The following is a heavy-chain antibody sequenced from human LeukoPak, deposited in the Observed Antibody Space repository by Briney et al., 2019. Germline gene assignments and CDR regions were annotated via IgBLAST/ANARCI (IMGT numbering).Heavy chain of an antibody. Sequence: PSQTLSLTCTVSGGSISSGGYYWSWIRQHPGKGLEWIGYIYYSGSTYYNPSLKSRVTISVDTSKNQFSLKLSSVTAADTAVYYCARGVGATRLPGRDAFDIWGQGTMVTVSS. CDR3: ARGVGATRLPGRDAFDI. J-gene: IGHJ3*02. V-gene: IGHV4-31*03. D-gene: IGHD1-26*01. CDR2: IYYSGST. CDR1: GGSISSGGYY.